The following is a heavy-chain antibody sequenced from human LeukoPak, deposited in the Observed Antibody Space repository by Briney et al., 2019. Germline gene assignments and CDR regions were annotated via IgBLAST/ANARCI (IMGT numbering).Heavy chain of an antibody. V-gene: IGHV4-61*01. D-gene: IGHD1-1*01. CDR3: ARYRRDGAPYMMDV. J-gene: IGHJ6*02. Sequence: SETLSLTCTVSGGSVSSGSYYWSWIRQPPGKGLEWIGFVRDSGSTNYNPSLNGRVTFSIDTSKNQFSLKLITVTAADRAVYYCARYRRDGAPYMMDVWGQGTTVTVSS. CDR1: GGSVSSGSYY. CDR2: VRDSGST.